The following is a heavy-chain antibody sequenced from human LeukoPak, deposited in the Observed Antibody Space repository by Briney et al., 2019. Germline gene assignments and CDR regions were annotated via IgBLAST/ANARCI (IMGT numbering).Heavy chain of an antibody. J-gene: IGHJ6*02. CDR1: GFTVSSNY. Sequence: GGSLRLSCAASGFTVSSNYMSWVRQAPGKGLEWVSVIYSSGTTYYADSVKGRFTISRDNSKSTLYLQMNSLRAEDTAVYYCATGIEVRPPIVYGMDVWGQGTTVTVSS. V-gene: IGHV3-53*01. CDR3: ATGIEVRPPIVYGMDV. CDR2: IYSSGTT. D-gene: IGHD3-10*01.